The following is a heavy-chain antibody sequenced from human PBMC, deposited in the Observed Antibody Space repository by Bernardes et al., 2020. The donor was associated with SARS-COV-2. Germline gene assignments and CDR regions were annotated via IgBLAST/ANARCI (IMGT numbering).Heavy chain of an antibody. CDR1: GDSITNRVSY. CDR3: ARRGGAGRSFDY. D-gene: IGHD3-10*01. CDR2: VFSSGTT. J-gene: IGHJ4*02. V-gene: IGHV4-39*01. Sequence: SETLSLTCAVSGDSITNRVSYWGWLLQTPGKGLEWIGSVFSSGTTYYNPSLKNRVAISVDTSKNQFSLNLSSVTATDTAVYYCARRGGAGRSFDYWGQGAQVTVSS.